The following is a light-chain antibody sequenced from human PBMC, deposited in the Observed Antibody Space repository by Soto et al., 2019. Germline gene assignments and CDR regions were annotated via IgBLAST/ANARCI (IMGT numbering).Light chain of an antibody. V-gene: IGKV3-20*01. Sequence: DIVLTQSPGTLSLSPGDRATLSCRASQSVSNYVAWYQQRPGQAPRLLIYDASNRATGIPDRFSGSGSGTDFTLTISRLEPEDFAVYFCQQYSDLPMTFGQGTRLEIK. CDR1: QSVSNY. CDR3: QQYSDLPMT. CDR2: DAS. J-gene: IGKJ5*01.